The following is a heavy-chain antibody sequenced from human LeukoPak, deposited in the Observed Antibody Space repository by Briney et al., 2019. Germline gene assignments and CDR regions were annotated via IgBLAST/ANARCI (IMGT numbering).Heavy chain of an antibody. J-gene: IGHJ6*03. D-gene: IGHD5-18*01. CDR3: ARVTAMAYYYYYMDV. Sequence: VASVKVSCKASGYTFTGYYMHWVRQAPGQGLEWMGWINPNSGGTNYAQKFQGRVTMTRDTSISTAYMELSRLGSDDTAVYYCARVTAMAYYYYYMDVWGKGTTVTVSS. CDR1: GYTFTGYY. CDR2: INPNSGGT. V-gene: IGHV1-2*02.